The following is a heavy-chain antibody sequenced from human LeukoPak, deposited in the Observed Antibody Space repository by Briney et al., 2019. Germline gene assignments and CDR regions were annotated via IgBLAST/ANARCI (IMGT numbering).Heavy chain of an antibody. CDR2: IKQDGSVQ. J-gene: IGHJ4*02. V-gene: IGHV3-7*01. CDR3: ARGSGPDRGIYFDY. D-gene: IGHD3-3*01. Sequence: PGGSLRLSCAASGFIFGTYWMSWVRQAPGKGLEGVANIKQDGSVQYYGDSVRGRFTFSRDNARNSLYLQMNSLRVEDTAVYYCARGSGPDRGIYFDYWGQGTLVTVSS. CDR1: GFIFGTYW.